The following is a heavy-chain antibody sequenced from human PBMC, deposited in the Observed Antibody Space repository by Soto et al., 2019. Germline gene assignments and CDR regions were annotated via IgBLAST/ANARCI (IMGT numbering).Heavy chain of an antibody. CDR1: GAALNSGNYH. Sequence: SETLSLTCSVSGAALNSGNYHWSWIRQVPGKGLEWIGHIYVTGAVDYNPSLRDRITISQDTSERQFSLNLRLVTAADTAVYYCARLRIATNNYKWFDPWGQGTLVTVSS. CDR2: IYVTGAV. D-gene: IGHD2-21*01. CDR3: ARLRIATNNYKWFDP. J-gene: IGHJ5*02. V-gene: IGHV4-31*03.